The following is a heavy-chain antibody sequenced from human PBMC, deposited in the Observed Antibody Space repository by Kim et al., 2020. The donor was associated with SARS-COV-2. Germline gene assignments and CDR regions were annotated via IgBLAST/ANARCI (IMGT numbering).Heavy chain of an antibody. CDR1: GYTFTGYY. V-gene: IGHV1-2*02. CDR2: INPNSGGT. J-gene: IGHJ3*02. CDR3: ARSPGYSSSWAEDIDAFDI. Sequence: ASVKVSCKASGYTFTGYYMHWVRQAPGQGLEWMGWINPNSGGTNYAQKFQGRVTMTRDTSISTAYMELSRLRSDDTAVYYCARSPGYSSSWAEDIDAFDIWGQGTMVTVSS. D-gene: IGHD6-13*01.